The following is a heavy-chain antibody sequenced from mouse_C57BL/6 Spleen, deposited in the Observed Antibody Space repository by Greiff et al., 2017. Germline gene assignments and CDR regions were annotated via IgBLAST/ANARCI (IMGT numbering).Heavy chain of an antibody. D-gene: IGHD1-1*01. CDR2: INPSTGGT. Sequence: VQLQQSGPELVKPGASVKISCKASGYSFTGYYMNWVKQSPEKSLEWIGEINPSTGGTTYNQKFKAKATLTVDKSSSTAYMQLKSLTSEDSAVYYCAREGDYGSSYGGYFDVWGTGTTVTVSS. CDR1: GYSFTGYY. J-gene: IGHJ1*03. CDR3: AREGDYGSSYGGYFDV. V-gene: IGHV1-42*01.